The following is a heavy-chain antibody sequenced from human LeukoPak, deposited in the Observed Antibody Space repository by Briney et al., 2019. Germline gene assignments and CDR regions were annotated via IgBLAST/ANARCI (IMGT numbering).Heavy chain of an antibody. V-gene: IGHV3-33*01. CDR1: GFTFSSYG. J-gene: IGHJ4*02. CDR3: ARAGPIDY. CDR2: IWYDGSNK. Sequence: GGSLRLSCAASGFTFSSYGMHWVRQAPGKGLEWVAVIWYDGSNKYYADSVKGRFTISRDNSKDTLYLQMNSLRVEDTAVYYCARAGPIDYWGQGTLATVSS.